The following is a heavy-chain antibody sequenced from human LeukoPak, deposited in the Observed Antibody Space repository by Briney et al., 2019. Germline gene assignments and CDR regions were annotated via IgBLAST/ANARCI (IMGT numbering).Heavy chain of an antibody. V-gene: IGHV3-7*01. Sequence: GGSLRLSCAASGFTFSDYWMSWVRQAPGKGLEWVANIKQDGSEKYYVDSVKGRFTISRDNAKNSLYLQMNSLRAEDTAVYYCARRFFDYWGQGTLVTVSS. CDR2: IKQDGSEK. CDR3: ARRFFDY. CDR1: GFTFSDYW. D-gene: IGHD3-16*01. J-gene: IGHJ4*02.